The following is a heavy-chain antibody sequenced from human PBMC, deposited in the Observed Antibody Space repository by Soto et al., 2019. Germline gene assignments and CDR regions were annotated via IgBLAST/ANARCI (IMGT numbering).Heavy chain of an antibody. V-gene: IGHV4-38-2*02. CDR3: AREELGSKTALLYGMDV. Sequence: PSETLSLTCAVSGDSIIGIYHWAWIRQSPGRGLEWIASIYHTGTTYYTPSLESRVTISVDTSKNQFSLRLSSVTAADTAVYYCAREELGSKTALLYGMDVWGQGTTVTVSS. J-gene: IGHJ6*02. CDR2: IYHTGTT. D-gene: IGHD1-26*01. CDR1: GDSIIGIYH.